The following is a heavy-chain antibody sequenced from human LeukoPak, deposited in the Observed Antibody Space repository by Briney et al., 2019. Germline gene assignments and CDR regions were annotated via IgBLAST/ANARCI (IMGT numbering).Heavy chain of an antibody. CDR3: ARLPGPGYFDY. Sequence: SETLSLTCTVSGGSISSSSYYWGWIRQPPGKGLEWIGSIYYSGSTYYNPSLKSRVTISVDTSKNQFSLKLSSVIAADTAVYYCARLPGPGYFDYWGQGTLVTVSS. CDR1: GGSISSSSYY. V-gene: IGHV4-39*01. CDR2: IYYSGST. D-gene: IGHD3-10*01. J-gene: IGHJ4*02.